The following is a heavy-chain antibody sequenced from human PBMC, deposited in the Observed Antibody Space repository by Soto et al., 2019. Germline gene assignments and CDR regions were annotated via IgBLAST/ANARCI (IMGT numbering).Heavy chain of an antibody. Sequence: PGESLKISCAASGFTFSSYAMSWVRQAPGKGLEWVSAISGSGGSTYYADSVKGRFTISRDNSKNTLYLQMNSLRAEDTAVYYCAKDRDFWSDRTSAFDIWGQGTMVTVSS. CDR2: ISGSGGST. CDR1: GFTFSSYA. D-gene: IGHD3-3*01. J-gene: IGHJ3*02. V-gene: IGHV3-23*01. CDR3: AKDRDFWSDRTSAFDI.